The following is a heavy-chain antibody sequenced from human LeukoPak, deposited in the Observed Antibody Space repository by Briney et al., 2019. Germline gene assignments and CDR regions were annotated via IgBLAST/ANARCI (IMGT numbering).Heavy chain of an antibody. CDR3: ARAYSSGWYLPYYFDY. Sequence: APVKVSCKASGYTFTSYAMHWVRQAPGQRLEWMGWINAGNGNTKYSQKFQGRVTITRDTSASTAYMELSSLRSEDTAVYYCARAYSSGWYLPYYFDYWGQGTLVTVSS. CDR2: INAGNGNT. CDR1: GYTFTSYA. V-gene: IGHV1-3*01. J-gene: IGHJ4*02. D-gene: IGHD6-19*01.